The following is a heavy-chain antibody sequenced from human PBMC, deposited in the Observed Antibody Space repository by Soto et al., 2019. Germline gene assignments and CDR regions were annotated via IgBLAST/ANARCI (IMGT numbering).Heavy chain of an antibody. CDR2: VNPSGGHT. CDR3: PRGGHVVVVTAAFDY. V-gene: IGHV1-46*01. J-gene: IGHJ4*02. CDR1: GDTFTNYY. Sequence: QVQLMESGAEVKKPGASVKVSCKASGDTFTNYYIHWVRQAPGQGLEWVGTVNPSGGHTTYSQNSLCRVTMTRDTYTSTLYMELTSLSSDDTAVYYCPRGGHVVVVTAAFDYWGQGTLVTVSS. D-gene: IGHD2-21*02.